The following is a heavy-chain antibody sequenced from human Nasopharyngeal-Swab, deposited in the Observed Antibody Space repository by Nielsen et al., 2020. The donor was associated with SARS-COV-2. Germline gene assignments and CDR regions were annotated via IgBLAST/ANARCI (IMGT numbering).Heavy chain of an antibody. Sequence: ASVKVSCKASTSTFNAYDIHWVRQAPGQGLEWMGRINPTTGGTLYTQTFEGRVTMTTDTSTSTTYMELRGLTSDDTAVYYCTRALIGVYDFWGQGALVTVSS. CDR1: TSTFNAYD. J-gene: IGHJ4*02. CDR2: INPTTGGT. CDR3: TRALIGVYDF. D-gene: IGHD2-8*01. V-gene: IGHV1-2*06.